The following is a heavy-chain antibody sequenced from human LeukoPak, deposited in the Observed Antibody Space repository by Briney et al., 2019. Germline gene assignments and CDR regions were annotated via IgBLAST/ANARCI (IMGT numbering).Heavy chain of an antibody. CDR1: GFTFSNYG. J-gene: IGHJ5*02. D-gene: IGHD6-19*01. Sequence: GRSLRLSCAASGFTFSNYGMHWVRQAPGKGLEWVAVIWYDGSNKYYADSVKGRFTISRDNSKNALYLQMNSLRAEDTAVYYCVRVAVAGNLNNWFDPWGQGTLVTVSS. V-gene: IGHV3-33*01. CDR3: VRVAVAGNLNNWFDP. CDR2: IWYDGSNK.